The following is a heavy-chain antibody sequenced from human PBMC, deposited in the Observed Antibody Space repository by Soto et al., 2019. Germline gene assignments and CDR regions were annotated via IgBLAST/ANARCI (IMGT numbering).Heavy chain of an antibody. D-gene: IGHD3-10*01. Sequence: GASVKVYCKASGYTFTSYGISWVRQAPGQGLEWMGWISAYNGNTNYAQKLQGRVTMTTDTSTSTAYMELRSLRSDDTAVYCCARDWVMKLLWFGELSSKYGMDVWGQGTTVTAP. CDR1: GYTFTSYG. V-gene: IGHV1-18*01. J-gene: IGHJ6*02. CDR2: ISAYNGNT. CDR3: ARDWVMKLLWFGELSSKYGMDV.